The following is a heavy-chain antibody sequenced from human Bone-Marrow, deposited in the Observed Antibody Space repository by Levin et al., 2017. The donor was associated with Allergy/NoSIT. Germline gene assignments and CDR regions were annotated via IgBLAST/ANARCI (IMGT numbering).Heavy chain of an antibody. D-gene: IGHD2-2*01. Sequence: HTGGSLRLSCAASGFTFGSYAMSWVRQAPGKGLEWVSSINDGGSITYYADSVKGRFTIARDNSKNTLLLQMNSLRAEDTAIYYCAKGHCSSTSCHGDFWGQGTLVTVSS. J-gene: IGHJ4*02. CDR1: GFTFGSYA. CDR3: AKGHCSSTSCHGDF. V-gene: IGHV3-23*01. CDR2: INDGGSIT.